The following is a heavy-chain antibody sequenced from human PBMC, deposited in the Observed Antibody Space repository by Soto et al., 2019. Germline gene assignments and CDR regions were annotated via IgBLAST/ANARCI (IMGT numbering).Heavy chain of an antibody. Sequence: QVQLQESGPGLVKPSQTLSLTCTVSGGSISSGGYYWSWIRQHPGKGLEWIGYIYYSGSTYYNPSLKSRVTISVETSKNQSSLKLSSVTAADTAVYYCAREGGYCSGGSCYRYYYGMDVWGQGTTVTVSS. CDR2: IYYSGST. CDR1: GGSISSGGYY. CDR3: AREGGYCSGGSCYRYYYGMDV. V-gene: IGHV4-31*03. J-gene: IGHJ6*02. D-gene: IGHD2-15*01.